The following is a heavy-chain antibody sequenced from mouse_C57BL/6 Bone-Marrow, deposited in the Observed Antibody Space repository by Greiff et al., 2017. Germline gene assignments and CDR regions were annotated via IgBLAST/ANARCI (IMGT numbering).Heavy chain of an antibody. J-gene: IGHJ2*01. CDR2: IYPRSGNT. CDR1: GYTFTSYG. CDR3: ARMRVLQWGVYFDY. V-gene: IGHV1-81*01. Sequence: QVQLQQSGAELARPGASVKLSCKASGYTFTSYGISWVKQRTGQGLEWIGEIYPRSGNTYYNEKFKGKATLTADKSSSTAYMELRSLTSEDSAVYFCARMRVLQWGVYFDYWGQGTTLTVSS. D-gene: IGHD1-3*01.